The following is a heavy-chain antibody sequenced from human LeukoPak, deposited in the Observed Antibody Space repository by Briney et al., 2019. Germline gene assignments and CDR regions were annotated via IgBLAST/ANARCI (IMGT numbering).Heavy chain of an antibody. CDR2: INPNSGGT. V-gene: IGHV1-2*06. CDR3: ARVGGWYDNWFDP. J-gene: IGHJ5*02. D-gene: IGHD6-19*01. Sequence: ASVKVSCKASGYTFTGYYMHWVRQAPGQGLEWMGRINPNSGGTNYAQKFQGRVTMTRDTSISTAYMELCRLRSDDTAVYYCARVGGWYDNWFDPWGQGTLVTVSS. CDR1: GYTFTGYY.